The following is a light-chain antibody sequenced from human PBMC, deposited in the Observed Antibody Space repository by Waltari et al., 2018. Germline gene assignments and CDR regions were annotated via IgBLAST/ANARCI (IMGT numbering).Light chain of an antibody. CDR3: ISYTNTYTLGL. J-gene: IGLJ3*02. CDR2: DAS. CDR1: GSDIGAYDF. V-gene: IGLV2-14*03. Sequence: QSALTQPASVSGSLGQSITISCTGSGSDIGAYDFVSWYQQYPGKPPKLIIYDASTRPSEVSNRFSGSKSGNTASLAISGLQAEDEADYYCISYTNTYTLGLFGGGTKLTVL.